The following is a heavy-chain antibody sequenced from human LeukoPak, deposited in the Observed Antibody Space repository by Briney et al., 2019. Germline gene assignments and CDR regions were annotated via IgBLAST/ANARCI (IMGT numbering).Heavy chain of an antibody. CDR1: GGSISSYY. Sequence: PSETLSLTCTVSGGSISSYYWSWIRQPPGKGLEWIGYIYYSGSTNYNPSLKSRVTISVDTSKNQFSLKLSSVTAADTAVYYCARGYKPPSVLRFLEWLLQEAGDIWGQGTMVTVSS. D-gene: IGHD3-3*01. CDR3: ARGYKPPSVLRFLEWLLQEAGDI. CDR2: IYYSGST. J-gene: IGHJ3*02. V-gene: IGHV4-59*12.